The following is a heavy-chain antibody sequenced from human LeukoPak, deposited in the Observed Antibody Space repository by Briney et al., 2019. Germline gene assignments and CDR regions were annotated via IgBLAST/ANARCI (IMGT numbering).Heavy chain of an antibody. V-gene: IGHV3-23*01. D-gene: IGHD2-2*01. CDR2: ISGSGVSS. J-gene: IGHJ4*02. CDR3: ANKYRRVVPAAILPEY. Sequence: PGGSLRLSCAASGFTFSNYAMSWVRQAPGKGLEWVSAISGSGVSSYYADSVKGRFTISRDNSKNTLYLQMNSLRAEDTAVYYCANKYRRVVPAAILPEYWGQGTLVTVSS. CDR1: GFTFSNYA.